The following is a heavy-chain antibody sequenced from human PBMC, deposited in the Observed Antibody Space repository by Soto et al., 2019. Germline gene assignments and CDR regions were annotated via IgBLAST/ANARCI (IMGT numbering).Heavy chain of an antibody. CDR1: GYTFSNYG. CDR2: IRVYSGDT. D-gene: IGHD1-1*01. J-gene: IGHJ4*02. CDR3: ARRSGTTIFDF. Sequence: QVRLVQSGAEVKKSGASVKVSCKASGYTFSNYGISWVRQAPGQGLEWMGWIRVYSGDTHYAQNFRGRVTMTADTSTTTAYMDLSNLTSDDTAVYFCARRSGTTIFDFWGPGTLVTVSS. V-gene: IGHV1-18*04.